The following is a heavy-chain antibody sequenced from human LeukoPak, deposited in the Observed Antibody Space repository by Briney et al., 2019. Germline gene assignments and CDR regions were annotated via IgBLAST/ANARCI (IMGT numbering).Heavy chain of an antibody. CDR3: TTRSGDFWSGFVN. D-gene: IGHD3-3*01. V-gene: IGHV1-24*01. Sequence: GASVTVSCKVSGNSLSELSIQWVRQAPDKGLECMGGFDPEEAKMVYAQNFQGRVTMTEDSSTQTAYMELSGLTSDDTAVYYCTTRSGDFWSGFVNWGQGTLVTVSS. CDR2: FDPEEAKM. CDR1: GNSLSELS. J-gene: IGHJ4*02.